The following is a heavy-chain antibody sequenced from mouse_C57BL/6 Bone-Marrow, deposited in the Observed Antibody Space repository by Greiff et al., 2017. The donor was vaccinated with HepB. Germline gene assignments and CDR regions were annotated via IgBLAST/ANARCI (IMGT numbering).Heavy chain of an antibody. Sequence: EVKLQESGPELVKPGASVKISCKASGYSFTDYNMNWVKQSNGKSLEWIGVINPNYGTTSYNQKFKGKATLTVDQSSSTAYMQLNSLTSEDSAVYYCALYYYGSRDYAMDYWGQGTSVTVSS. J-gene: IGHJ4*01. CDR2: INPNYGTT. V-gene: IGHV1-39*01. D-gene: IGHD1-1*01. CDR3: ALYYYGSRDYAMDY. CDR1: GYSFTDYN.